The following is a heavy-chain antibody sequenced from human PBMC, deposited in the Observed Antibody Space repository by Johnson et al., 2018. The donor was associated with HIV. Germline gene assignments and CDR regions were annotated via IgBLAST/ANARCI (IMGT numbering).Heavy chain of an antibody. V-gene: IGHV3-30*02. D-gene: IGHD3-3*01. CDR3: ARALGRIHFLEWLPGWDAFDI. J-gene: IGHJ3*02. CDR2: IRFDGSDK. Sequence: QMQLVESGGGVVQPGRSLRLSCVASGFTFSSYTMHWVRQAPGKGLEWVSFIRFDGSDKYYADSVKGRFSISRDNSKNTLFLEMNSSRAEDTAVYYCARALGRIHFLEWLPGWDAFDIWGQGTMVTVSS. CDR1: GFTFSSYT.